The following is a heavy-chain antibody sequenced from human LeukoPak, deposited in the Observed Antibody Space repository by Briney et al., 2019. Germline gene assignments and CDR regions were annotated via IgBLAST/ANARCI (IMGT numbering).Heavy chain of an antibody. CDR2: TNTGNGNA. J-gene: IGHJ1*01. CDR3: ARVPLYDSNDYYYPH. CDR1: GYIFTNYG. Sequence: GASVKVSCKTSGYIFTNYGMHWVRQAPGQRLEWMAWTNTGNGNARYSQNFQGRVTISRDTSATTAYMELSSLRSEDTAIYYCARVPLYDSNDYYYPHWGQGTLVTVSS. V-gene: IGHV1-3*04. D-gene: IGHD3-22*01.